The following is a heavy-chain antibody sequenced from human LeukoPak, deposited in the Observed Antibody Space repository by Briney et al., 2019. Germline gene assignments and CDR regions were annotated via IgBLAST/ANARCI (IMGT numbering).Heavy chain of an antibody. D-gene: IGHD6-25*01. J-gene: IGHJ4*02. V-gene: IGHV3-74*01. CDR3: AKAVYRNAGYYSFDH. CDR2: INSDGSST. Sequence: GGSLRLSCAASGFIFRGYWMHWVRQAPGKGLVWVSRINSDGSSTNYADSVKGRFTVSRDNAKNTLYLQVNSLRAEDTAVYYCAKAVYRNAGYYSFDHWGQGTLVTVSS. CDR1: GFIFRGYW.